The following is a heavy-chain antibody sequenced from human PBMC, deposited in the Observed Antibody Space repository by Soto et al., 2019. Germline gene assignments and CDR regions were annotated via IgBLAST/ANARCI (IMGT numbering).Heavy chain of an antibody. CDR2: ISYDGSNK. Sequence: VQLVESGGGVVQPGRSLRLSCAASGFTFSSYAMHWVRQAPGKGLEWVAVISYDGSNKYYADSVKGRFTISRDNSKNTLYLQMNSLRAEDTAVYYCAREAIVVVPAAEYYYYYGMDVWGQGTTVTVSS. CDR3: AREAIVVVPAAEYYYYYGMDV. CDR1: GFTFSSYA. J-gene: IGHJ6*02. V-gene: IGHV3-30-3*01. D-gene: IGHD2-2*01.